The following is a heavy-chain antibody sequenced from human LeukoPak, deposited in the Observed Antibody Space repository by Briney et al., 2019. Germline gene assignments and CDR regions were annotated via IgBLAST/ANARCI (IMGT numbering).Heavy chain of an antibody. D-gene: IGHD3/OR15-3a*01. V-gene: IGHV4-34*01. J-gene: IGHJ3*01. CDR2: VNHGGGT. CDR1: GGSFSNYF. CDR3: ARGLEYDFWSGNYSDGFDV. Sequence: SETLSLTCAVYGGSFSNYFCSWLRQPPGKGLEWIGEVNHGGGTNYNPSPKSRVTISVDTSKNQFSLNLSSVTAADTAVYYCARGLEYDFWSGNYSDGFDVWDQGTMVTVSS.